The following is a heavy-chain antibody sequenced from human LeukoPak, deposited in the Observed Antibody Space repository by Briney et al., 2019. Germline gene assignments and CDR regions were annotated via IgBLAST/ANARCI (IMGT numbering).Heavy chain of an antibody. CDR1: GFTVSSNY. J-gene: IGHJ4*02. CDR3: AKDGKAEQETRPYFDY. V-gene: IGHV3-66*02. Sequence: GGSLRLSCAASGFTVSSNYMSWVRQAPGRGLGWVSDIYTGGSKYYADSVKGRFTISGDNSKNTLYLQMNCLRAADTAVYYCAKDGKAEQETRPYFDYWGQGTLVTVSS. D-gene: IGHD1-14*01. CDR2: IYTGGSK.